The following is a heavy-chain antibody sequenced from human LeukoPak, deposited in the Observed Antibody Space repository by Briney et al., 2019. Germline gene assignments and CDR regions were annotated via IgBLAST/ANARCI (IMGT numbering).Heavy chain of an antibody. CDR1: GFTFSNYY. V-gene: IGHV3-74*01. CDR3: ARGDPTHYYYYYMDV. Sequence: GGSLRLSCAASGFTFSNYYMHWVRQAPGKGLVWVSHINSDGSNTNYADSVKGRFTISRDNAKNSLYLQMNSLRAEDTAVYYCARGDPTHYYYYYMDVWGKGTTVTVSS. CDR2: INSDGSNT. J-gene: IGHJ6*03.